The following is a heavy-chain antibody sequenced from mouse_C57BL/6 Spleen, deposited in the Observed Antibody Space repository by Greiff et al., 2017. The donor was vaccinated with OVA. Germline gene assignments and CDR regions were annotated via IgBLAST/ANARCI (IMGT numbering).Heavy chain of an antibody. V-gene: IGHV5-4*01. CDR1: GFTFSSYA. D-gene: IGHD4-1*01. J-gene: IGHJ3*01. Sequence: EVQRVESGGGLVKPGGSLKLSCAASGFTFSSYAMSWVRQTPEKRLEWVATISDGGSYTYYPDNVKGRFTISRDNAKNNLYLQMSHLKSEDTAMFYWARVNWTWFAYWGQGTLVPVSA. CDR3: ARVNWTWFAY. CDR2: ISDGGSYT.